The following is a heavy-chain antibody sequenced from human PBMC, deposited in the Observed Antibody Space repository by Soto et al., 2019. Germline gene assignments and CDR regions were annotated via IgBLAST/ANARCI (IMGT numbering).Heavy chain of an antibody. CDR3: APQQLVPGRRDY. J-gene: IGHJ4*02. CDR1: GFTFSSYA. CDR2: ISGSGGST. D-gene: IGHD6-13*01. Sequence: EVQLLESGGGLVQPGGSLRLSCAASGFTFSSYAMSWVRQAPGKGLEWVSAISGSGGSTYYADSVKGRFTISRDNSKNTLYLQMNSLRAEDTVVYYCAPQQLVPGRRDYWGQGTLVTVSS. V-gene: IGHV3-23*01.